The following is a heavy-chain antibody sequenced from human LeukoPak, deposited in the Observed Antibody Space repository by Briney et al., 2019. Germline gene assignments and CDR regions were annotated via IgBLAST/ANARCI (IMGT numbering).Heavy chain of an antibody. V-gene: IGHV4-39*07. CDR2: IYYSGST. Sequence: NSSETLSLTCTVSGGSISSSSYYWGWLRQPPGKGLEWIGNIYYSGSTYYNPSLKSRVTISVDTSKNQFSLKLSSVTAADTAVYYCARDSYSSHPVDYWGQGTLVTVSS. D-gene: IGHD6-13*01. J-gene: IGHJ4*02. CDR1: GGSISSSSYY. CDR3: ARDSYSSHPVDY.